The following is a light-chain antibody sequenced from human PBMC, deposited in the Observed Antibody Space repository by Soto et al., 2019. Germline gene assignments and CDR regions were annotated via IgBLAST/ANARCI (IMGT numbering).Light chain of an antibody. CDR1: SSDVGSYNL. Sequence: QSVLTQPASVSGSPGQSITISCTGTSSDVGSYNLVSWYQQHPGKAPKLMIYEGSKRPSGVSNRFSGSKSGNTASLTISGLQAEDEADYYCCSYAGSNAIHVVFGGGTEVTVL. CDR2: EGS. CDR3: CSYAGSNAIHVV. V-gene: IGLV2-23*03. J-gene: IGLJ2*01.